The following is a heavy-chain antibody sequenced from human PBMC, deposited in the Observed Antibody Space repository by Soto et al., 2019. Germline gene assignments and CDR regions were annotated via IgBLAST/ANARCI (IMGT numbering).Heavy chain of an antibody. CDR2: ISSSSSTI. Sequence: SLRLSCAASGFTFSSYSMNWVRQAPGKGLEWVSYISSSSSTIYYADSVKGRFTISRDDAKNSLYLQMNSLRDEDTAVYYCARDRYDSSGYEAPLDYWGQGTLVTVSS. V-gene: IGHV3-48*02. CDR3: ARDRYDSSGYEAPLDY. D-gene: IGHD3-22*01. J-gene: IGHJ4*02. CDR1: GFTFSSYS.